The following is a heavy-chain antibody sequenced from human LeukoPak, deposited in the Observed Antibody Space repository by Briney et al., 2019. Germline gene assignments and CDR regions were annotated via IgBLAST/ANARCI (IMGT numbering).Heavy chain of an antibody. V-gene: IGHV3-7*01. CDR1: GFTFDNYW. CDR3: ARDLDTYVGLIAYDTFDM. J-gene: IGHJ3*02. CDR2: IKPDGSEK. D-gene: IGHD2-21*01. Sequence: QPGGSLRLSCEGSGFTFDNYWMTWVRQAPGKGLEWVANIKPDGSEKHYADSVEGRFTISRDNTRDTLYLHMNSLRAEDTAVYYCARDLDTYVGLIAYDTFDMWGQGTMVTVSS.